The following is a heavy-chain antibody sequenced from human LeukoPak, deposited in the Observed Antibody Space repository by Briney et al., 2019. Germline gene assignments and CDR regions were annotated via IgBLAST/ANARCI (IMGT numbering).Heavy chain of an antibody. V-gene: IGHV3-74*03. Sequence: PGGSLRLSCAASGFTFSSYAMSWVRQAPGEGLVWVSRINDDGRTTTYADSVKGRITISRDNAKNTLYLQMSSLRVEDTAVYYCARSGITMVGGASIGLLTFDIWGPGTMVTVSP. D-gene: IGHD3-10*01. J-gene: IGHJ3*02. CDR2: INDDGRTT. CDR1: GFTFSSYA. CDR3: ARSGITMVGGASIGLLTFDI.